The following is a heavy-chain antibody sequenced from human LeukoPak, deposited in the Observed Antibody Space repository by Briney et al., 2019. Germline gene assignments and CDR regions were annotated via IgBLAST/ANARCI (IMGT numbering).Heavy chain of an antibody. Sequence: GGSLRLSCAVSGLTFSSYSFNWVRQAPGKGLEWVSSITPTSSYIYYADSVKGRFTISRDNAKNSLYLQMNSLRAEDTAVYYCARLRRYNDNSGYYYYYDYWGQGTLVTVSS. D-gene: IGHD3-22*01. CDR1: GLTFSSYS. V-gene: IGHV3-21*01. CDR3: ARLRRYNDNSGYYYYYDY. J-gene: IGHJ4*02. CDR2: ITPTSSYI.